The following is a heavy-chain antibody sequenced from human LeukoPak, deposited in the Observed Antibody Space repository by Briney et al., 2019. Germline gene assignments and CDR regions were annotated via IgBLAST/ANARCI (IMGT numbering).Heavy chain of an antibody. Sequence: GGTLRLSCVASGFTFSSHGMNWVRQAPGKGLEWVSYISSSGSTIYYADSVKGRFTISRDNAKNSLYLQMNSLRAEDTAVYYCARGGIVATTNWGQGTLVTVSS. V-gene: IGHV3-48*04. CDR2: ISSSGSTI. CDR1: GFTFSSHG. CDR3: ARGGIVATTN. J-gene: IGHJ4*02. D-gene: IGHD5-12*01.